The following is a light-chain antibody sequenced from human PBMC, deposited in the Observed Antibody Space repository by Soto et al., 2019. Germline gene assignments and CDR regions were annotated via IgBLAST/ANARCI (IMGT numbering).Light chain of an antibody. V-gene: IGKV1-5*01. CDR2: DAS. CDR3: QQCYSTLGT. Sequence: DIQMTQSPSTLSASVGDRVTITCRASQNITNWMAWYQQKPGKAPNPLVYDASTLQSGVASRFSGSGSATEFTLTISGLQPEDFATYYCQQCYSTLGTFGQGTKVDIK. CDR1: QNITNW. J-gene: IGKJ1*01.